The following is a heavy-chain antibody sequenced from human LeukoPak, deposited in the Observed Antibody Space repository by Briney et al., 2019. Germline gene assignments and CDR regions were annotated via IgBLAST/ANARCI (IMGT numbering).Heavy chain of an antibody. CDR1: GFTFSDYY. Sequence: GGSLRLSCAASGFTFSDYYMSWIRQAPGKGLEWVSYISSSGSTIYYADSVKGRFTISRDNAKNSLYLQMNSLRAEATAVYYCARDKWLYCSSTSCYRGLDYWGQGPLVPVSS. V-gene: IGHV3-11*01. J-gene: IGHJ4*02. CDR2: ISSSGSTI. D-gene: IGHD2-2*02. CDR3: ARDKWLYCSSTSCYRGLDY.